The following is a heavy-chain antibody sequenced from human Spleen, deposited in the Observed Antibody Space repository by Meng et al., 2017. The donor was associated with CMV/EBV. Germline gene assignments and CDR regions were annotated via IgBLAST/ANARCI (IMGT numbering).Heavy chain of an antibody. D-gene: IGHD3-10*01. V-gene: IGHV3-7*01. CDR2: IKQDGSEK. Sequence: GESLKISCAASGFTFSSYWMSWVRQAPGKGLEWVANIKQDGSEKYYVDSVKGRFTISRDNAKNSLYLQMNSLRAEDTAVYYCARGKITMVPDYWGQGTLVTSPQ. J-gene: IGHJ4*02. CDR3: ARGKITMVPDY. CDR1: GFTFSSYW.